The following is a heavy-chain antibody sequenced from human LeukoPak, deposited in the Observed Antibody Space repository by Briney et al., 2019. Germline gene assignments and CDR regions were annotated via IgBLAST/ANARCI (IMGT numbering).Heavy chain of an antibody. CDR2: INPNSGGT. CDR1: GYTFTGYY. V-gene: IGHV1-2*02. Sequence: VASVKVSCKASGYTFTGYYMHWVRQAPGQGLEWMGWINPNSGGTNYAQKFQGRVTMTRDTSISTAYMELSRLRSDDTAVYYCARDPPYGDGLYYFDYWGQGTLVTVSS. D-gene: IGHD4-17*01. CDR3: ARDPPYGDGLYYFDY. J-gene: IGHJ4*02.